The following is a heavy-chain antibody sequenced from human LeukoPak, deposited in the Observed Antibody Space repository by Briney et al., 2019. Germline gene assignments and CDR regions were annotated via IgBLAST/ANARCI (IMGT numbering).Heavy chain of an antibody. CDR2: IATGSNHI. CDR3: AKEREMATRYYFDY. J-gene: IGHJ4*02. D-gene: IGHD5-24*01. V-gene: IGHV3-21*01. CDR1: GFTFDNYR. Sequence: GGSLRLSCAASGFTFDNYRMNWVRQAPGKGLEWVSSIATGSNHIYNADSVKGRFIISRDNSKNTLYLHMNSLRAEDTAVYYCAKEREMATRYYFDYWGQGTLVTVSS.